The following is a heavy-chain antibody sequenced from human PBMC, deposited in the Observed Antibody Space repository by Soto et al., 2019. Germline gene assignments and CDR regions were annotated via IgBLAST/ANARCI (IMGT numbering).Heavy chain of an antibody. CDR1: GGTFSSYA. D-gene: IGHD6-19*01. CDR2: IIPIFGTA. J-gene: IGHJ4*02. CDR3: ARDSSGWPRGFDY. Sequence: SVKVSCKASGGTFSSYAISWARQAPGQGLEWMGGIIPIFGTANYAQKFQGRVTITADESTSTAYMELSSLRSEDTAVYYCARDSSGWPRGFDYWGQGTLVTVSS. V-gene: IGHV1-69*13.